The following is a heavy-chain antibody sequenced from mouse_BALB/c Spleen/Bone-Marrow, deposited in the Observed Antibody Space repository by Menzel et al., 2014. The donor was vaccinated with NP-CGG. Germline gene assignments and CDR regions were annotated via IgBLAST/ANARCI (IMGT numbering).Heavy chain of an antibody. Sequence: VQLQQSGDDLVKPGASVKLSCKASGYTFTGYWINWIKQRPGQGLEWIGGIAPGSGSTYYNEKFKGKATLTADKSSSTAYMQLSSLTSENSAVYFCARGRRTYYFDYWGQGTTLTVSS. V-gene: IGHV1-77*01. CDR3: ARGRRTYYFDY. CDR1: GYTFTGYW. CDR2: IAPGSGST. J-gene: IGHJ2*01.